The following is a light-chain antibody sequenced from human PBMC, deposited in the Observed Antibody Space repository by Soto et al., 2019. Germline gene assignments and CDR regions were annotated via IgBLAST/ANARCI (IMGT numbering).Light chain of an antibody. J-gene: IGLJ1*01. V-gene: IGLV1-44*01. CDR3: AVWDGSRNGNYV. CDR2: YNN. CDR1: SSNIGSNA. Sequence: QSVLTQPPSASGTPGQRVTISCSGSSSNIGSNAVNWYQQLPGTAPKLLIFYNNQRPSGVPDRFSGSKSGTSASLAISGLQSEDEADYYCAVWDGSRNGNYVFGTGTKLTVL.